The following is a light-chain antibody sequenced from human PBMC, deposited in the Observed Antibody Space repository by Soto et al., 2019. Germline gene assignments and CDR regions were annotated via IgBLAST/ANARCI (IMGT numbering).Light chain of an antibody. CDR1: SSNIGTNT. J-gene: IGLJ2*01. CDR2: TDD. CDR3: EAWDGSLNIVL. V-gene: IGLV1-44*01. Sequence: QSVLTQPPSASGTPEQRVTMSCSGISSNIGTNTVNWYQQLPGAAPKLLIYTDDKRPSGVPGRFSGSRSGTSASLAISGLQSEDEATYYCEAWDGSLNIVLFGGGTKLTVL.